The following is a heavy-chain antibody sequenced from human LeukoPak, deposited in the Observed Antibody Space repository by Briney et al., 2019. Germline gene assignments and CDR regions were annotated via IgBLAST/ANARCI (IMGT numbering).Heavy chain of an antibody. CDR3: ARDLRLGYYDSSGYLVNAFDI. Sequence: SETLSLTCTVSGDSISSGSYYWSWIRQPAAKGLEWIGRIYNRGSTNYNPSLKSRVTISLDTSKNQFSLKLSSVTAADTAVYSCARDLRLGYYDSSGYLVNAFDIWGQGTMVTVSS. J-gene: IGHJ3*02. V-gene: IGHV4-61*10. D-gene: IGHD3-22*01. CDR1: GDSISSGSYY. CDR2: IYNRGST.